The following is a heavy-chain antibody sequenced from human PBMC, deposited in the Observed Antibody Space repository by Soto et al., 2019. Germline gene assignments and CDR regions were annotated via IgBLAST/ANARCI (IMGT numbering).Heavy chain of an antibody. CDR1: GFTFSSYA. CDR3: ANWVVGATSYFDY. J-gene: IGHJ4*02. V-gene: IGHV3-23*01. CDR2: ISGSGGST. Sequence: EVQLLESGGGLVQPGGSLRLSCAASGFTFSSYAMSWVRQAPGKGLEWVSAISGSGGSTYYADSVKGRFTISRDNSKNPLYLQMNSLRAEDTAVYYCANWVVGATSYFDYWGQGTLVTVSS. D-gene: IGHD1-26*01.